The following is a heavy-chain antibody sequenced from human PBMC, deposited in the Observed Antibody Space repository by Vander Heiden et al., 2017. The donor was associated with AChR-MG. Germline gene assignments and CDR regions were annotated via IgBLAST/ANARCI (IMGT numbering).Heavy chain of an antibody. D-gene: IGHD3-3*01. Sequence: EVQLLESGGGLVQPGGSLRLSCAASGFTFSSYAMSWVRQAPGKGLEWVSAISGSGGSTYYADSVKGRFTISRDNSKNTLYLQMNSLRAEDTAVYYCANYHPDYDFWSGPPDYWGQGTLVTVSS. CDR3: ANYHPDYDFWSGPPDY. CDR1: GFTFSSYA. V-gene: IGHV3-23*01. J-gene: IGHJ4*02. CDR2: ISGSGGST.